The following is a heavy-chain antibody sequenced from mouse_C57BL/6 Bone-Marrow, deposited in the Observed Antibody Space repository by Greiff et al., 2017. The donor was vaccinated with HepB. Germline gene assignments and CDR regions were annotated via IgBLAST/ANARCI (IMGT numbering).Heavy chain of an antibody. CDR1: GFTFNDDY. D-gene: IGHD1-1*01. Sequence: EVQLQQSGAELVRPGASVKLSCTASGFTFNDDYMHWVKQRPEQGLEWIGWIDPENGDTDYASKFQGKATITADTSSNTAYLQLSSLTSEDTAVYYCTTGAFYYYGSSYGSYFDVWGTGTTVTVSA. CDR2: IDPENGDT. CDR3: TTGAFYYYGSSYGSYFDV. J-gene: IGHJ1*03. V-gene: IGHV14-4*01.